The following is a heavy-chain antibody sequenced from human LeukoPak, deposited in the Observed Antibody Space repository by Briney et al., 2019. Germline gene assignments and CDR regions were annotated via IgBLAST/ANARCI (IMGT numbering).Heavy chain of an antibody. CDR1: GFTVSSKY. J-gene: IGHJ4*02. Sequence: GGSLTLSCAASGFTVSSKYMSWVRQAPGKGLEWVSVIYSDRSTYYADSVKGRFTISRDNSKNNLYLQMNSLRAEDTAVYYCAREGPGTTFDYWGQGTLVTVSS. CDR2: IYSDRST. V-gene: IGHV3-66*01. CDR3: AREGPGTTFDY. D-gene: IGHD1-1*01.